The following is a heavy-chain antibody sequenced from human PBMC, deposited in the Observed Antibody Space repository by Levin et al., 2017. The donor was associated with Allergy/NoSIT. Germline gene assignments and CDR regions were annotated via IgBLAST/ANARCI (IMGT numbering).Heavy chain of an antibody. Sequence: GGSLRLSCSASGFTFSTYAMHWVRQAPGKGLEYVSTISSNGGSTYYADSVKGRFTISRDNSKNTLYLQMGSLRAEDTAVYFCVKQYSGSWTGFDYWGQGTLVTVSS. CDR2: ISSNGGST. CDR3: VKQYSGSWTGFDY. J-gene: IGHJ4*02. D-gene: IGHD6-13*01. CDR1: GFTFSTYA. V-gene: IGHV3-64D*06.